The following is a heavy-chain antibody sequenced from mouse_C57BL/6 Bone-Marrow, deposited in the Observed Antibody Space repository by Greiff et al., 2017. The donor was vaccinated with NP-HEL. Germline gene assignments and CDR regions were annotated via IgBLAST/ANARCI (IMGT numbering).Heavy chain of an antibody. V-gene: IGHV14-4*01. CDR2: IDPENGDT. CDR3: TTGGSSPYAMDY. Sequence: EVMLVESGAELVRPGASVKLSCTVSGFNIKDDYMHWVKQRPEQGLAWIGWIDPENGDTEYASKFQGKATITADTSSNTAYLQLSSLTSEDTAVYYCTTGGSSPYAMDYWGQGTSVTVSS. J-gene: IGHJ4*01. D-gene: IGHD1-1*01. CDR1: GFNIKDDY.